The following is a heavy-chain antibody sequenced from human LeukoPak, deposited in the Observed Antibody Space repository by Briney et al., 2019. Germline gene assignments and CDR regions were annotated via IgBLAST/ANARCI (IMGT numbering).Heavy chain of an antibody. V-gene: IGHV3-66*02. D-gene: IGHD3-22*01. Sequence: GGSLRLPCAASGFTVSRDYMGWVRQAPGKGLEYVSIIYSGGNTYYADSVKGRFTISRNNSKNTLYLQMNSLRDEDTTVYYCARDSHKLHSSAYFYFFDCWGQGTLVSVSS. CDR1: GFTVSRDY. CDR3: ARDSHKLHSSAYFYFFDC. CDR2: IYSGGNT. J-gene: IGHJ4*02.